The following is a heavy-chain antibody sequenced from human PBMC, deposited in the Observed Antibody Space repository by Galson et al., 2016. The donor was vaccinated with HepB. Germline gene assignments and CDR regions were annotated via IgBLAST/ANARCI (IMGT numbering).Heavy chain of an antibody. D-gene: IGHD3-22*01. CDR1: GFTFSSYS. CDR2: ISSSSYI. Sequence: SLRLSCAASGFTFSSYSMNWVRQAPGKGPEWVSSISSSSYIYYADSVKGRFTISRDNAKNSLHLQMNSLRAEDTAVYYCAGQAPYYYDSSGYYCFDYWGQGTLVTVSS. V-gene: IGHV3-21*01. CDR3: AGQAPYYYDSSGYYCFDY. J-gene: IGHJ4*02.